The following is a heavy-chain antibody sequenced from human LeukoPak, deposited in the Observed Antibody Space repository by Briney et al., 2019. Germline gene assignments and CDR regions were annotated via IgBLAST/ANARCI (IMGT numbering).Heavy chain of an antibody. CDR3: ARGTRGFDY. CDR2: IWYDGSNE. CDR1: GFTFSSYS. J-gene: IGHJ4*02. Sequence: GGSLRLSCAASGFTFSSYSLHWVRQAPGKGLEWVAIIWYDGSNEYYADSVKGRFTISRDNSKNTLYLQMGSLRAEDMAVYYCARGTRGFDYWGQGTLVTVSS. V-gene: IGHV3-30*02. D-gene: IGHD3-10*01.